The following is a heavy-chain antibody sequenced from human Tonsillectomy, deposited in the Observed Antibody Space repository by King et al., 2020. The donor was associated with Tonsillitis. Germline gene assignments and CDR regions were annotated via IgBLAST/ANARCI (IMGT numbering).Heavy chain of an antibody. V-gene: IGHV3-11*01. D-gene: IGHD3-3*01. CDR1: GFTFSDHY. CDR2: ISSTADTI. CDR3: VRDLGGSRRL. Sequence: HVQLVESGGGLVKPGGSLRLSCAASGFTFSDHYMSWIRQAPGKGPEWISYISSTADTIHYADSVRGRFTVSRDNTKDSLYLQMESLGAEDTALYYCVRDLGGSRRLWGQGTPVTVSS. J-gene: IGHJ4*02.